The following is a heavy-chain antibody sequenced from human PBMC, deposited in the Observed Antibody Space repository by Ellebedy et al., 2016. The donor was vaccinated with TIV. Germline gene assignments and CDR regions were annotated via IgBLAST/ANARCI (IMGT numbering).Heavy chain of an antibody. CDR1: GGSISGYY. V-gene: IGHV4-59*01. CDR2: ISNTGST. D-gene: IGHD3-10*01. Sequence: SETLSLTXTVSGGSISGYYWGWIRQPPGKGLEWIGFISNTGSTSYNPSLKSRLTISLDTSKSHFSVRLTSVTAADTAVYYCARLTDNSGSGISYWGQGTLVTVSS. J-gene: IGHJ4*02. CDR3: ARLTDNSGSGISY.